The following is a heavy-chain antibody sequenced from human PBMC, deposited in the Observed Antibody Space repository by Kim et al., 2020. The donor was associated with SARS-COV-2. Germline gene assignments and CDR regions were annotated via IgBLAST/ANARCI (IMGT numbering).Heavy chain of an antibody. Sequence: SVKVSCKASGGTFSSYAISWVRQAPGQGLEWMGGIIPIFGTANYAQKFQGRVTITADESTSTAYMELSSLRSEDTAVYYCASSGYYDSSGYYYEVDYWGQGTLVTVSS. CDR1: GGTFSSYA. CDR3: ASSGYYDSSGYYYEVDY. V-gene: IGHV1-69*13. D-gene: IGHD3-22*01. J-gene: IGHJ4*02. CDR2: IIPIFGTA.